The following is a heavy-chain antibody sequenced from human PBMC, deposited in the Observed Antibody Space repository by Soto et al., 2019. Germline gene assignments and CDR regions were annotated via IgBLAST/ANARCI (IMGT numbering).Heavy chain of an antibody. Sequence: GGSLRLSCAASGFTFSSYAMHWVRQAPGKGLERVAVISYDGSNKYYADSVKGRFTISRDNSKNTLYLQMNSLRDEDTAVYYCARENSSGYYSYYYYGMDVWGQGTTVTVSS. CDR3: ARENSSGYYSYYYYGMDV. CDR1: GFTFSSYA. D-gene: IGHD3-22*01. V-gene: IGHV3-30-3*01. CDR2: ISYDGSNK. J-gene: IGHJ6*02.